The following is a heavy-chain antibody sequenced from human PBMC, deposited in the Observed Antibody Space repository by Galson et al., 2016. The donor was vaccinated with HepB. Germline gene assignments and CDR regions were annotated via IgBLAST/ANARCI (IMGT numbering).Heavy chain of an antibody. J-gene: IGHJ4*02. CDR2: IYHGGNT. V-gene: IGHV4-30-2*01. CDR1: GGSINSGGYS. D-gene: IGHD3-10*01. CDR3: ARGLMIRGVTPDY. Sequence: TLSFTCAVSGGSINSGGYSWSWIRQPPGKGLEWIGYIYHGGNTYYNPSLKSRVTISVDRSKNQFSLRLNSVTAADTAVYYCARGLMIRGVTPDYWGQGALVTVSS.